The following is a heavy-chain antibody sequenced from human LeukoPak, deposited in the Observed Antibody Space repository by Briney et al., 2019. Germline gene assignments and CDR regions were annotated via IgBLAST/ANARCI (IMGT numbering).Heavy chain of an antibody. V-gene: IGHV3-11*01. CDR2: ISSSGSTI. J-gene: IGHJ4*02. CDR1: GFTFSDYY. D-gene: IGHD1-26*01. Sequence: GGSLRLSCAASGFTFSDYYMSWIRQPPGKGLEWVSYISSSGSTIYYPDSVKGRFTISRDNDKNSLYLQMNSLRAEDTAVYYCAKDSDSGCYPYCFDYWGQGTLVTVSS. CDR3: AKDSDSGCYPYCFDY.